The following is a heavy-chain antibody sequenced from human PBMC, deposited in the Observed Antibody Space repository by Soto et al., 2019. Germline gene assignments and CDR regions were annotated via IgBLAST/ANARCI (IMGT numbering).Heavy chain of an antibody. CDR2: VYHSGIT. J-gene: IGHJ6*02. V-gene: IGHV4-4*02. CDR3: ARGVAGSFNFYYGMDG. Sequence: QVQLQESGPGVVKPSGTLSLRCAVSGGSITSSNWWTWVRQPPGKGLEWIGEVYHSGITNYNPSLKSRVTISVDNSKKNFFLKLTSLTAVDTAVYYCARGVAGSFNFYYGMDGWGQGTTVTVSS. D-gene: IGHD1-1*01. CDR1: GGSITSSNW.